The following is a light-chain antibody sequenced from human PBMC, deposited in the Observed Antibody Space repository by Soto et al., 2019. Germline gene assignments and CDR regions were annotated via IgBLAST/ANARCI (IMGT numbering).Light chain of an antibody. V-gene: IGLV2-8*01. Sequence: QSALTQPPSASGSPGQSVTISCTGTSSDVGGYKYVSWYQQHPGKAPKLIIYEVSNRPSGVPARFSGSKSGNTASLTVSGLQTEDEADYYCSSYAGSNNFVVFGGGTKLTVL. J-gene: IGLJ2*01. CDR1: SSDVGGYKY. CDR2: EVS. CDR3: SSYAGSNNFVV.